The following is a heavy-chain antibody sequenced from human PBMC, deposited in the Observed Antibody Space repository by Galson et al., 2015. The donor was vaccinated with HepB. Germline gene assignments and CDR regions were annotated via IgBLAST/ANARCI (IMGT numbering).Heavy chain of an antibody. Sequence: SLRLSCAASGFTFSNYGMHWVRQAPGKGLEWVAVISYDGSNKYYADSVRGRFTISRDNSKNTLYLQMNSLRAEDTAVYYCAKGPCPSCYIIDYWGQGTLVTVSS. J-gene: IGHJ4*02. CDR3: AKGPCPSCYIIDY. V-gene: IGHV3-30*18. D-gene: IGHD2-2*02. CDR1: GFTFSNYG. CDR2: ISYDGSNK.